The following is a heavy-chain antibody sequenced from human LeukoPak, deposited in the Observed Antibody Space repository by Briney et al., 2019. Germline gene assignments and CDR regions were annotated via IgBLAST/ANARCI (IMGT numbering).Heavy chain of an antibody. D-gene: IGHD1-26*01. Sequence: SETLSLTCTVSGDSISSGDYYWSWIRQPPGKGLEWIGYIHYSGSTHYNPSLKSRVAMSVDTSKNQFSLNLRSMTAADTAVYFCGRAHGYSGSYRALEHWGQGTLVTVSS. CDR2: IHYSGST. CDR1: GDSISSGDYY. CDR3: GRAHGYSGSYRALEH. V-gene: IGHV4-30-4*01. J-gene: IGHJ1*01.